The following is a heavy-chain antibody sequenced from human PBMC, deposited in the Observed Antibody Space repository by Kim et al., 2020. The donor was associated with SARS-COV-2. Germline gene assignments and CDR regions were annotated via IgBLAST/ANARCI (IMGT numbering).Heavy chain of an antibody. J-gene: IGHJ4*02. Sequence: YTPSLKSRVTISVDTSKNQFSLKLSSVTAADTAVYYCARGRHLVGYTYDYWGQGTLVTVSS. V-gene: IGHV4-34*01. CDR3: ARGRHLVGYTYDY. D-gene: IGHD3-16*02.